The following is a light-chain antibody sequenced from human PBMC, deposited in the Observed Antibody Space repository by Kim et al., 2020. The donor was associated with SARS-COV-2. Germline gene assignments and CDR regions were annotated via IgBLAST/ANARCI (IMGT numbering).Light chain of an antibody. CDR2: GTS. CDR3: QQYDRPPFT. V-gene: IGKV3-20*01. Sequence: LSPGRGATLSCRARQVVATYRVAWFQQKPGHAPRLLIYGTSSRATGIPDRFSASESGTDFTLTISRLEPEYFAVYFCQQYDRPPFTFGQGTKLEI. J-gene: IGKJ2*01. CDR1: QVVATYR.